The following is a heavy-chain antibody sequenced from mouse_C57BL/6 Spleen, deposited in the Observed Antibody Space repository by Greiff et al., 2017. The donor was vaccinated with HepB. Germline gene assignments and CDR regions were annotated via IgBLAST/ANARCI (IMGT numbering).Heavy chain of an antibody. CDR1: GFTFSSYA. CDR2: ISDGGSYT. D-gene: IGHD2-5*01. CDR3: ARDSNYADY. J-gene: IGHJ2*01. Sequence: EVKLMESGGGLVKPGGSLKLSCAASGFTFSSYAMSWVRQTPEKRLEWVATISDGGSYTYYPDNVKGRFTISRDNAKNNLYLQMSHLKSEDTAMYYCARDSNYADYWGQGTTLTVSS. V-gene: IGHV5-4*03.